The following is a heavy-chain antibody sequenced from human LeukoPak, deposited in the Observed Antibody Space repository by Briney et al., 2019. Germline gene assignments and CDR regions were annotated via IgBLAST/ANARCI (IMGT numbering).Heavy chain of an antibody. D-gene: IGHD5-24*01. CDR3: ARERVEMATSFDY. V-gene: IGHV3-21*01. CDR1: RFTFSPYT. Sequence: GESLRLSCAASRFTFSPYTMNWVRQAPGKGLEWVSSISSSSDYIYYADSVEGRFTISRDNATNSLYLQMNSLRAEDTAVYYCARERVEMATSFDYWGQGTLVTVSS. J-gene: IGHJ4*02. CDR2: ISSSSDYI.